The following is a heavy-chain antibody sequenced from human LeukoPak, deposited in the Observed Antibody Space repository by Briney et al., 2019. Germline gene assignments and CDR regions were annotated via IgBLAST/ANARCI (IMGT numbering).Heavy chain of an antibody. V-gene: IGHV4-59*01. Sequence: PSETLSLTCTVSGGSISSYYWSWIRQPPGKGLEWIGYIYYSGSTNYNPSLKSRVTISVDTSKNQFSLKLSSVTAADTAVYYCAREPTPDYYGSGSYFGAFDIWGQGTMVTVSS. CDR3: AREPTPDYYGSGSYFGAFDI. CDR2: IYYSGST. CDR1: GGSISSYY. D-gene: IGHD3-10*01. J-gene: IGHJ3*02.